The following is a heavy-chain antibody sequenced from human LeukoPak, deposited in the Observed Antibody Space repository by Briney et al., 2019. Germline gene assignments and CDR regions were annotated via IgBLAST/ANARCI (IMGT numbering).Heavy chain of an antibody. CDR3: ARVTTGYCSGGSCYPIDAFDI. D-gene: IGHD2-15*01. CDR2: IDPSDSYT. J-gene: IGHJ3*02. CDR1: GYSFTSYW. V-gene: IGHV5-10-1*01. Sequence: GESLKISCKGSGYSFTSYWISWVRQMPGKGLEWMGRIDPSDSYTNYSPSFQGHVIISADKSISTAYLQWSSLKASDTAMYYCARVTTGYCSGGSCYPIDAFDIWGQGTMVTVSS.